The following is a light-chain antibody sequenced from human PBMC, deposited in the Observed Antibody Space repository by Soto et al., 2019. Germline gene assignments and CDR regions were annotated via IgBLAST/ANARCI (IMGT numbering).Light chain of an antibody. J-gene: IGKJ1*01. CDR1: QSLSDT. CDR2: GAS. CDR3: QQYRSWPRT. V-gene: IGKV3-15*01. Sequence: EIVMTQSPATLSVSPGERATLSCRASQSLSDTLAWYQQKPGQAPRLLIYGASTRATGIPARFTGSGSGTEFTLTISSLQSEDIAVYYCQQYRSWPRTFGQGTKVESK.